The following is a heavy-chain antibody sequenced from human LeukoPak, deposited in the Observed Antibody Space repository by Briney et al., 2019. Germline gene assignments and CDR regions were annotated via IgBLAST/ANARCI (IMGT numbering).Heavy chain of an antibody. J-gene: IGHJ5*02. CDR1: GYSFTSYW. V-gene: IGHV5-10-1*01. Sequence: GASLKISCKGSGYSFTSYWISWVRQMPGKGLEWMGRIDPSDSYTNYSPSFQGHVTISADKSISTAYLQWSSLKASDTAMYYCASLDGGYSGYTNWFDPWGQGTLVTVSS. CDR2: IDPSDSYT. D-gene: IGHD5-12*01. CDR3: ASLDGGYSGYTNWFDP.